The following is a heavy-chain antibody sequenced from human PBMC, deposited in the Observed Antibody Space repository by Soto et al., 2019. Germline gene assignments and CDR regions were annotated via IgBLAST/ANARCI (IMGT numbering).Heavy chain of an antibody. Sequence: EVHLVESGGGLVQPGRSLKLSCVASGFTFDDYAMYWVRQAPGKGPEWVSGISWSGTNIAYADSVKGRFTISRDNAKNTLYLQMTSLRADDTALYYCAKGGSAALIAAAGTGNWFEPWGQGSLVTVSS. CDR3: AKGGSAALIAAAGTGNWFEP. V-gene: IGHV3-9*01. CDR1: GFTFDDYA. CDR2: ISWSGTNI. J-gene: IGHJ5*02. D-gene: IGHD6-13*01.